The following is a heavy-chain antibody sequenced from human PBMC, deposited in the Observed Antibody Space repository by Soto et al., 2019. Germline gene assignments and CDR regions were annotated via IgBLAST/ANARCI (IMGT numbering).Heavy chain of an antibody. CDR3: AKVDTAMVYPTSSYGMDV. CDR2: ISYDGSNK. Sequence: PGGSLRLSCAASGFTFSSYGMHRVRQAPGKGLEWVAVISYDGSNKYYADSVKGRFTISRDNSKNTLYLQMNSLRAEDTAVYYCAKVDTAMVYPTSSYGMDVWGQGTTVTVSS. D-gene: IGHD5-18*01. J-gene: IGHJ6*02. CDR1: GFTFSSYG. V-gene: IGHV3-30*18.